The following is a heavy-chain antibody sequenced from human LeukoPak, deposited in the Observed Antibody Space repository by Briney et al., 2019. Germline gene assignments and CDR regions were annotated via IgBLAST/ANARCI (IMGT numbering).Heavy chain of an antibody. CDR1: GFTVSSNY. J-gene: IGHJ3*02. CDR3: AKVRSVVIANDAFDI. D-gene: IGHD2-21*01. CDR2: ISGSGGST. V-gene: IGHV3-23*01. Sequence: GGSLRLSCAASGFTVSSNYMSWVRQAPGKGLEWVSAISGSGGSTYYADSVKGRFTISRDNSKNTLYLQMNSLRAEDTAVYYCAKVRSVVIANDAFDIWGQGTMVTVSS.